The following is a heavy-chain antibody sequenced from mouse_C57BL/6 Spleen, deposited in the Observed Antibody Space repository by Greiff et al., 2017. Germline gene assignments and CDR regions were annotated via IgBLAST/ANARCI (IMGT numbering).Heavy chain of an antibody. CDR2: ISSGSSTI. CDR1: GFTFSDYG. J-gene: IGHJ2*01. D-gene: IGHD4-1*01. V-gene: IGHV5-17*01. CDR3: ATFWDPDY. Sequence: EVKLMESGGGLVKPGGSLKLSCAASGFTFSDYGMHWVRQAPEKGLEWVAYISSGSSTIYYADTVKGRFTISRDNAKNTLFLQMTSLRSEDTAMYYCATFWDPDYWGQGTTLTVSS.